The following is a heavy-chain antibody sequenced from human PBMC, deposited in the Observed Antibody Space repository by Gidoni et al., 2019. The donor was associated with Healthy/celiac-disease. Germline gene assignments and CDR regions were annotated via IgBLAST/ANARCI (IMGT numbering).Heavy chain of an antibody. Sequence: QLQLQESGPGLVKSSETLSLTCTVAAGSIISSSYHWGWFRQPPGKGLEWIGSIYYSGSTYYNPSLKSRVTISVDTSKNQFSLELSSVTAADTAVYYCAKQGLELLGPVHFDYWGQGTLVTVSS. D-gene: IGHD1-7*01. CDR1: AGSIISSSYH. CDR2: IYYSGST. V-gene: IGHV4-39*01. CDR3: AKQGLELLGPVHFDY. J-gene: IGHJ4*02.